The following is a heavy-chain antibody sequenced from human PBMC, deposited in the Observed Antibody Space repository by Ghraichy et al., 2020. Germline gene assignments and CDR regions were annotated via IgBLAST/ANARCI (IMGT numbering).Heavy chain of an antibody. CDR2: IDTDGTGT. CDR1: GFTFKNYW. J-gene: IGHJ4*02. Sequence: LSLTCGASGFTFKNYWMHWVRQAPGKGLMWVSRIDTDGTGTSYADSVKGRFTISRDNAKNTVYLEMNNLRAEDTAVYYCGSLFEYWGLGTLVTVSS. CDR3: GSLFEY. V-gene: IGHV3-74*01.